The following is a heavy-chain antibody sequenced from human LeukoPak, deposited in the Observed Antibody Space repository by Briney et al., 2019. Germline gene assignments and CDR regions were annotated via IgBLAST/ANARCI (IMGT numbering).Heavy chain of an antibody. CDR2: ISYNGDST. Sequence: GGSLRLSSSGSGFTFSRHNMHWVRQAPGKGLEYVSAISYNGDSTYYVDSVKGRFTISRDNSKNTLDLQMSSLRPEDTAVYYCVSDRETQEQIWGPGTLVTVSS. V-gene: IGHV3-64D*09. D-gene: IGHD1-26*01. J-gene: IGHJ3*02. CDR3: VSDRETQEQI. CDR1: GFTFSRHN.